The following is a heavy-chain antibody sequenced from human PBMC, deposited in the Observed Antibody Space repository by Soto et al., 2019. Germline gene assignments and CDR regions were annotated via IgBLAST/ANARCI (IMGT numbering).Heavy chain of an antibody. CDR3: ASPLYGDPTTGLAFDI. D-gene: IGHD4-17*01. CDR1: GGSISSSSYY. J-gene: IGHJ3*02. Sequence: PSETLSLTCTVSGGSISSSSYYWGWIRQPPGKGLEWIGSIYYSGSTYYNPSLKSRVTISVDTSKNQFSLKLSSVTAADTAVYYCASPLYGDPTTGLAFDIWGQGTMVTVSS. V-gene: IGHV4-39*01. CDR2: IYYSGST.